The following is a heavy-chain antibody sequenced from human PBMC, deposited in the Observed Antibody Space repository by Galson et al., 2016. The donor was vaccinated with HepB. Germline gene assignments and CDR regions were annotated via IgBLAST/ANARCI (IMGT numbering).Heavy chain of an antibody. CDR1: GYRFSGQA. D-gene: IGHD2-21*01. CDR3: AKELWLFRHPGVGYLDY. J-gene: IGHJ4*02. V-gene: IGHV3-30*04. CDR2: ISFDGTNK. Sequence: SLRLSCAASGYRFSGQAMHWVRQAPGKGLESVAIISFDGTNKYYADSVKGRFTISRDNSKNTLYLQMNSLRAEDTAVYYCAKELWLFRHPGVGYLDYWGQGTLVTVSS.